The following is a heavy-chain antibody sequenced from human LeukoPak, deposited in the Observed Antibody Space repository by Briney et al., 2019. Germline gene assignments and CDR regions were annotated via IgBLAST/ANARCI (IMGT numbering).Heavy chain of an antibody. CDR2: IHGDGRTT. V-gene: IGHV3-74*01. CDR1: GFTFSSYW. CDR3: ARDNGENYHTAFDY. D-gene: IGHD2-8*01. Sequence: GGSLRLSCAASGFTFSSYWIHWVRQVPGKGLVWVSRIHGDGRTTTYADSVKGRFTISRDYAKNTLYLQMNSLRAEDTAVYYCARDNGENYHTAFDYWGQGTLVTVSS. J-gene: IGHJ4*02.